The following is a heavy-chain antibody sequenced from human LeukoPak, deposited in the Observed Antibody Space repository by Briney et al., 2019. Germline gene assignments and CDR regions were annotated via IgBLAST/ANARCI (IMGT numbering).Heavy chain of an antibody. V-gene: IGHV3-53*01. CDR3: ARERGWNDVAFDI. J-gene: IGHJ3*02. CDR2: IYSGGST. CDR1: GFTFSSYG. Sequence: PGGSQRLSCAASGFTFSSYGMHWVRQAPGKGLEWVSVIYSGGSTYYADSVKGRFTISRDNSKNTLYLQMNSLRAEDTAVYYCARERGWNDVAFDIWGQGTMVTVSS. D-gene: IGHD1-1*01.